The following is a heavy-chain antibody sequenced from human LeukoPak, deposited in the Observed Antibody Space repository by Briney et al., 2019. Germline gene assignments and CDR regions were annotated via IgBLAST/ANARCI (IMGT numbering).Heavy chain of an antibody. V-gene: IGHV4-34*01. CDR3: ARGRRGEQWLSLTFDY. D-gene: IGHD6-19*01. J-gene: IGHJ4*02. CDR2: INHSGST. Sequence: SETLSLTCAVYGGSFSGYYWSWIRQPPGKELEWIGEINHSGSTNYNPSLKSRVTISVDTSKDQFSLKLSSVTAADTAVYYCARGRRGEQWLSLTFDYWGQGTLVTVSS. CDR1: GGSFSGYY.